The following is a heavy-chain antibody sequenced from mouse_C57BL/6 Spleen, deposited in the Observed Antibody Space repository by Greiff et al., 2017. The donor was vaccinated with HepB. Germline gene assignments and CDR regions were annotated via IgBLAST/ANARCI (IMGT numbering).Heavy chain of an antibody. V-gene: IGHV1-50*01. CDR2: IDPSDSYT. D-gene: IGHD1-1*01. CDR3: ANYYGSSYLFDY. J-gene: IGHJ2*01. Sequence: VQLQQSGAEFVKPGASVKLSCKASGYTFTSYWMQWVKQRPGQGLEWIGEIDPSDSYTNYNQKFKGKATLTVDTSSSTAYMQLSSLTSADSAVYYCANYYGSSYLFDYWGQGTTLTVSS. CDR1: GYTFTSYW.